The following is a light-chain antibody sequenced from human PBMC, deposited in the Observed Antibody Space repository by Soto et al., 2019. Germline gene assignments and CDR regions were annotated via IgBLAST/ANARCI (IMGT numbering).Light chain of an antibody. CDR1: QNIDSY. V-gene: IGKV1-39*01. CDR3: QQSYSTPIS. Sequence: DIQMTQSPSSLSASVGDRATITCRASQNIDSYLNWYQQRPGKAPNLLMYTASNLQSGVPSRFSGSGSGTDFTLTISSLQPEDFATYYCQQSYSTPISFGQGTRLEIK. CDR2: TAS. J-gene: IGKJ5*01.